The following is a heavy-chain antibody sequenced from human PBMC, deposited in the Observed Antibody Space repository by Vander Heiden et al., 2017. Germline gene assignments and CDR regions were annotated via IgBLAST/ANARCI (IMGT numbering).Heavy chain of an antibody. CDR3: TTDPRMVRGDSRWY. CDR1: GFTFSNAW. V-gene: IGHV3-15*01. CDR2: IKSKTDGGTT. J-gene: IGHJ4*02. Sequence: EVQLVESGGGLVKPGGSLRLSCAASGFTFSNAWMSWVRQAPGKGLEWVGRIKSKTDGGTTDYAAPVKGRFTISRDDSKNTLYLQMNSLKTEDTAVYYCTTDPRMVRGDSRWYWGQGTLVTVSS. D-gene: IGHD3-10*01.